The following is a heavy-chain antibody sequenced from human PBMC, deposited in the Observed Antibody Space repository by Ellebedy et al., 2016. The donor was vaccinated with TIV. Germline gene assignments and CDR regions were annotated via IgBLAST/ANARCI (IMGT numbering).Heavy chain of an antibody. Sequence: GGSLRLSXAASGFTVSSNYMSWVRQAPGKGLEWVSVIYSGGSTYYADSVKGRFTISRDNSKNTLYLQMNSLRAEDTAVYYCARLAAGSSPPDAFDIWGQGTMVTVSS. CDR3: ARLAAGSSPPDAFDI. CDR1: GFTVSSNY. D-gene: IGHD6-13*01. V-gene: IGHV3-66*01. J-gene: IGHJ3*02. CDR2: IYSGGST.